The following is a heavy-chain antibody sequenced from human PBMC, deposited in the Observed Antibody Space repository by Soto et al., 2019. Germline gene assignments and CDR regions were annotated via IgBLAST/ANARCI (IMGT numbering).Heavy chain of an antibody. V-gene: IGHV5-51*01. Sequence: PGESLKISCKGSGDSFTSYWISWGGQLPGRGLEWMGIIYPGDSDTRYSPSFQGQVTISADKSISTAYLQWSSLKASDTAMFYCARRPEAVAGKYYYGMDVWGQGTTVTVSS. D-gene: IGHD6-19*01. J-gene: IGHJ6*02. CDR2: IYPGDSDT. CDR3: ARRPEAVAGKYYYGMDV. CDR1: GDSFTSYW.